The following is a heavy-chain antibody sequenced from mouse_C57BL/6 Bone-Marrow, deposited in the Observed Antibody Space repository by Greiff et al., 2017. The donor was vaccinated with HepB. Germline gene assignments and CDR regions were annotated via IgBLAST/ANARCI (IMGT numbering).Heavy chain of an antibody. CDR2: INPYNGGT. V-gene: IGHV1-19*01. Sequence: EVHLVESGPVLVKPGASVKMSCKASGYTFTDYYMNWVKQSHGKSLEWIGVINPYNGGTSYNQKFKGKATLTVDKSSSTAYMELNSLTSEDSAVYYCARDGYGFAYWGQGTLVTVSA. CDR3: ARDGYGFAY. D-gene: IGHD2-2*01. J-gene: IGHJ3*01. CDR1: GYTFTDYY.